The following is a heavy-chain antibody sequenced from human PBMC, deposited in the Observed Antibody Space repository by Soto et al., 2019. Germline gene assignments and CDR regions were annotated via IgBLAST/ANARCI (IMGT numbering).Heavy chain of an antibody. CDR1: GGTFSSYT. J-gene: IGHJ6*02. CDR2: IIPILGIA. CDR3: ARADGSGRYYDYYYGMDV. V-gene: IGHV1-69*02. Sequence: SVKVSCKASGGTFSSYTISWVRQAPGQGLEWMGRIIPILGIANYAQKFQGRVTITADKSTSTAYMELSSLRSEDTAVYYCARADGSGRYYDYYYGMDVWGQGTTVTVSS. D-gene: IGHD6-19*01.